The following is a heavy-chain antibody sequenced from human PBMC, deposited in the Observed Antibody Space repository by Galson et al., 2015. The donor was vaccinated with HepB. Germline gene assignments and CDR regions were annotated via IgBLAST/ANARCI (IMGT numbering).Heavy chain of an antibody. CDR1: GYTFATYA. CDR2: INAASGHT. D-gene: IGHD5-18*01. V-gene: IGHV1-3*01. J-gene: IGHJ4*02. Sequence: SVKVSCKASGYTFATYAMHWVRQAPGQRLEWIGWINAASGHTDYVQKFQGRVTITADESTSTTYMELSGLRSEDTAVYFCASEGYADTAMVTPFDFWGQGTLVTVSS. CDR3: ASEGYADTAMVTPFDF.